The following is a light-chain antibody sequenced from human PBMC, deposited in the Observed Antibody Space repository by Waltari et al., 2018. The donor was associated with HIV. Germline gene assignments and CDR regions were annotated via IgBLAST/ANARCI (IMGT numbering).Light chain of an antibody. CDR3: HQSYLSPDT. CDR2: SAF. CDR1: QSISRY. J-gene: IGKJ2*01. V-gene: IGKV1-39*01. Sequence: DIQMTQFPSSLSATVGDRVTLTCRASQSISRYLSWYQQKPGKAPKLLVDSAFSLQSGVSSRFSGSGSGTVFTLTISSLQPEDSATYYCHQSYLSPDTFGQGTRLEIK.